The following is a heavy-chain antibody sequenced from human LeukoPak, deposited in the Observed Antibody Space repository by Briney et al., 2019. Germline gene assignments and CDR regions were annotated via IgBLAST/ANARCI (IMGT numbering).Heavy chain of an antibody. Sequence: GGSLSLSCAASVFTFSSYALSWVRQAPGKGLEWVSAISGSGGSTYYADSVKGRFTISKDNSKNTLYLQMNSLNAEDKTVYYCAKDRMVRGVMKSYFDYWGQGTLVTVSS. V-gene: IGHV3-23*01. D-gene: IGHD3-10*01. CDR1: VFTFSSYA. CDR2: ISGSGGST. CDR3: AKDRMVRGVMKSYFDY. J-gene: IGHJ4*02.